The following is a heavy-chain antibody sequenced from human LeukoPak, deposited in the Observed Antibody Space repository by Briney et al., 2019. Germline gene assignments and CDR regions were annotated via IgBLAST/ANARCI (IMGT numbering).Heavy chain of an antibody. CDR1: GGTFSSYA. CDR3: ARIEESITMVRGVNLWFDP. D-gene: IGHD3-10*01. V-gene: IGHV1-69*13. Sequence: GASVKVSCKASGGTFSSYAISWVRQAPGQGLEWMGGIIPIFGTANYAQKFQGRVTITADESTSTAYMELSSLRSEDTAVYYCARIEESITMVRGVNLWFDPWGQGTLVTVSS. CDR2: IIPIFGTA. J-gene: IGHJ5*02.